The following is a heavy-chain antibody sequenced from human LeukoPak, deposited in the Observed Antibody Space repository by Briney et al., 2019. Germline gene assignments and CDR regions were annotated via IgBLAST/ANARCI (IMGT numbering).Heavy chain of an antibody. D-gene: IGHD2-15*01. Sequence: GGSLRLSCAASGFTFSSYAISWVRQAPGKGLERVSTISGSGGGTYYADSVKGRFTISRDNSKNTLYLQMNGLRAEDAAVYYCAREVVSSPSYFDSWGQGTLVTVSS. J-gene: IGHJ4*02. V-gene: IGHV3-23*01. CDR2: ISGSGGGT. CDR1: GFTFSSYA. CDR3: AREVVSSPSYFDS.